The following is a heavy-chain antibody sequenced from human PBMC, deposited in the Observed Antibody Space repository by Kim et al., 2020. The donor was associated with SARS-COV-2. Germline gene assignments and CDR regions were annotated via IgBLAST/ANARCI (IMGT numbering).Heavy chain of an antibody. CDR2: ITSSSSYI. J-gene: IGHJ6*02. Sequence: GGSLRLSCAASGFTFSSYSMNWVRQAPGKGLEWVSSITSSSSYIYYADSVKGRFTISRDNAKNSLYLQMNSLRAEDTAVYYCAREGYGSGSYGGPYYYGMDVWGQGTTVTVSS. V-gene: IGHV3-21*04. CDR1: GFTFSSYS. D-gene: IGHD3-10*01. CDR3: AREGYGSGSYGGPYYYGMDV.